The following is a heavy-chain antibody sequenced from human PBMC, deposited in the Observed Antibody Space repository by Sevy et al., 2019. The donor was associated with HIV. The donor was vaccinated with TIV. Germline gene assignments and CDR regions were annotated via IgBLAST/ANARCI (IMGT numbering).Heavy chain of an antibody. V-gene: IGHV3-15*01. Sequence: GVSLRFSCAASGFTFSNAWMSWVRQAPGKGLEWVGRIKSKTEGGTTNYAEPVKGRSTMAREDSKNRLYLQMNSLKTGETAVYYCTTGGEYSSSSGDYWGQGTLVTVSS. J-gene: IGHJ4*02. CDR2: IKSKTEGGTT. D-gene: IGHD6-6*01. CDR1: GFTFSNAW. CDR3: TTGGEYSSSSGDY.